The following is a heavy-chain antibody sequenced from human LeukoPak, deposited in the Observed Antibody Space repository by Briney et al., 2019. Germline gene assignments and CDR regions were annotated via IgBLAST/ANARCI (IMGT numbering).Heavy chain of an antibody. J-gene: IGHJ6*02. CDR3: ARSVVVVVAATTHYYYYGMDV. D-gene: IGHD2-15*01. V-gene: IGHV4-34*01. CDR2: INHSGST. CDR1: GGSFSGYY. Sequence: PSETLSLTCAVYGGSFSGYYWSWIRQPPGEGLEWIGEINHSGSTNYNPSLKSRVTISVDTSKNQFSLKLSSVTAADTAVYYCARSVVVVVAATTHYYYYGMDVWGQGTTVTVSS.